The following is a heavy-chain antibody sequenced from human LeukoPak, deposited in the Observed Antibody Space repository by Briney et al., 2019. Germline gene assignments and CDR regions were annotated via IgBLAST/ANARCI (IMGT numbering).Heavy chain of an antibody. J-gene: IGHJ4*02. Sequence: PSETLSLACPLLGRSIGISKSYCGWIRQPPGKGLEWRWISYYSGSTYYKQTLKSRVTIAIGTSTSQFSLELRSLTAADTAVYYCARQSYYRDRSDYWGQGTLVTVSS. CDR2: SYYSGST. CDR1: GRSIGISKSY. CDR3: ARQSYYRDRSDY. D-gene: IGHD3-10*01. V-gene: IGHV4-39*01.